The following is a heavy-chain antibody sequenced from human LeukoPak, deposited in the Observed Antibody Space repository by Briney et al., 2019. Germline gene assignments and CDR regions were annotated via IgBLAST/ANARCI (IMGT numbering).Heavy chain of an antibody. J-gene: IGHJ6*02. CDR1: GFTFSSYG. CDR3: ARDYYEWGFYYYGMDV. CDR2: IWYDGSSK. Sequence: GGSLRLSCAASGFTFSSYGMHWVRQAPGKGLEWVAVIWYDGSSKYYADSVKGRFTISRDNSKNTLYLQMNSLRAEDTAVYYCARDYYEWGFYYYGMDVWGQGTTVTVSS. D-gene: IGHD3-22*01. V-gene: IGHV3-33*01.